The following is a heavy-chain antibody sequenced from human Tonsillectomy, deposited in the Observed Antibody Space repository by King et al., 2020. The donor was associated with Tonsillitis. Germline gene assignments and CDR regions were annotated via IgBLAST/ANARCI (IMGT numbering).Heavy chain of an antibody. V-gene: IGHV3-15*01. Sequence: VQLVESGGGLVKPGGSLRLSCAASGFTFSDAWMTWVRQAPGKGLEWVGLIKTKGDGGTTEYAAPVKGRFTISRDDSKNTRYLQMNSLKTEDTAVYYCTTSGSYPQSRDYWGQGTLVAISS. CDR3: TTSGSYPQSRDY. CDR1: GFTFSDAW. D-gene: IGHD1-26*01. J-gene: IGHJ4*02. CDR2: IKTKGDGGTT.